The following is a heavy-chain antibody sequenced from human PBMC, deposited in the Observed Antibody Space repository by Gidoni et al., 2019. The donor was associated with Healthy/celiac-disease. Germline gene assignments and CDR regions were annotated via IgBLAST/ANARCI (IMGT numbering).Heavy chain of an antibody. V-gene: IGHV5-10-1*01. CDR3: ARHTSGYISL. CDR2: MAPSDPYT. Sequence: PGKGLEWLGRMAPSDPYTNYSPSFQGHVTIPPDKSTSTAYLQGSSLTASDTAMHYCARHTSGYISLWGQGTLVTVSS. D-gene: IGHD2-2*02. J-gene: IGHJ4*02.